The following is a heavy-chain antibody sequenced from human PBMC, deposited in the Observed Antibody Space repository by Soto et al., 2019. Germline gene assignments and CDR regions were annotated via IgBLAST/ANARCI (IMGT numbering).Heavy chain of an antibody. CDR1: GYSFSDYW. CDR2: IYPGDSDT. CDR3: ARRGQYCGSGTCRFHX. V-gene: IGHV5-51*01. J-gene: IGHJ5*02. D-gene: IGHD2-21*01. Sequence: VEALKISWKASGYSFSDYWIGWVRQMPGRGLELMVIIYPGDSDTRYSASFQGQVTISADKSIITAFLQWSSLNASDTAMYYCARRGQYCGSGTCRFHXWGQVTLVTVSX.